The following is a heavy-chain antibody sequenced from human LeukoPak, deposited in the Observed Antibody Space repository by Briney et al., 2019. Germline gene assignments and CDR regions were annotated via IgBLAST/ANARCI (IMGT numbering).Heavy chain of an antibody. Sequence: SETLSLTGTVSGGSISSYYWSWIRQPPGKGLEWIGYIYYSGSTNYNPSLKSRVTISVDTSKNQFSLKLGSVTAADTAVYYCARDRDYGDYYYYMDVWGKGTTVTVSS. CDR3: ARDRDYGDYYYYMDV. CDR2: IYYSGST. J-gene: IGHJ6*03. CDR1: GGSISSYY. D-gene: IGHD4-17*01. V-gene: IGHV4-59*01.